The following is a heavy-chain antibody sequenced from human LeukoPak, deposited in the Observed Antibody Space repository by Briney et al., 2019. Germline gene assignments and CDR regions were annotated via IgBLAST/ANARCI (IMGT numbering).Heavy chain of an antibody. CDR3: AKFLPTHIVVANYYFDY. CDR2: ISGSGGST. Sequence: GGSLRLSCAASGFTFSSYAMSWVRQAPGKGLEGVSAISGSGGSTYYADSVKGRFTISRDNSKNTLYLQMNSLRAEDTAVYYCAKFLPTHIVVANYYFDYWGQGTLVTVSS. J-gene: IGHJ4*02. CDR1: GFTFSSYA. D-gene: IGHD2-21*01. V-gene: IGHV3-23*01.